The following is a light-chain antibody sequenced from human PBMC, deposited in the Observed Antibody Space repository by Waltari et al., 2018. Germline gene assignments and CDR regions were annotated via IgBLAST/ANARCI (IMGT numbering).Light chain of an antibody. Sequence: DIQMTQSPSSLSASVGDRVTLTCRASQTISRYLPWYQQKLGKAPNLLIYAASSLQSGVPARFSGSGSGRDFTLIITSLQPEDFATYYCQQSYSFTRTFGQGTKVEIK. J-gene: IGKJ1*01. V-gene: IGKV1-39*01. CDR2: AAS. CDR1: QTISRY. CDR3: QQSYSFTRT.